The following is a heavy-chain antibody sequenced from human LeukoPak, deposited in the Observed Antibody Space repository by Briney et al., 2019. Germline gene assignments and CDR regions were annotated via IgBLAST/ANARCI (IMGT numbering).Heavy chain of an antibody. Sequence: GGSLILSFAASGFTFSSYAMSWVRQAPGKGLEWVSGLSGSGDETDYAASVKGRFTISRDNSKNTWYLKMNSLRAEDTAVYYCAVQRGGDGYNTFDYWGQGTLVTVSS. CDR1: GFTFSSYA. CDR3: AVQRGGDGYNTFDY. D-gene: IGHD5-24*01. J-gene: IGHJ4*02. V-gene: IGHV3-23*01. CDR2: LSGSGDET.